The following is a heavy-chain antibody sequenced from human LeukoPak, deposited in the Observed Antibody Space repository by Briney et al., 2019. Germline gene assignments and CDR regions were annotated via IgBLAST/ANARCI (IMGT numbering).Heavy chain of an antibody. D-gene: IGHD2-15*01. CDR1: GGSISSYY. CDR3: ARHTAAPHYYYYGMDV. V-gene: IGHV4-59*08. CDR2: IYYSGST. Sequence: SETLSLTCTVSGGSISSYYWSWIRQPPGKGLEWIGYIYYSGSTNYNPSLKSRVTISVDTSKNQFSLKLGSVTAADTAVYYCARHTAAPHYYYYGMDVWGQGTTVTVSS. J-gene: IGHJ6*02.